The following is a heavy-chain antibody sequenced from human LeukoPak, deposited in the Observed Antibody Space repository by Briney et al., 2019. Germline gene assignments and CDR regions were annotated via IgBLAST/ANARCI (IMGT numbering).Heavy chain of an antibody. D-gene: IGHD1-26*01. CDR1: GFTFSSYN. CDR2: ISSSSRYI. Sequence: GGSLRLSCVASGFTFSSYNMNWVRQAPGKGLEWVSSISSSSRYIYYTDSVKGRFAISRDNAKNSLYLQMNSLRAEDTAVYYCARDLSVGSKPDLGFDYWGQGTLVTVSS. J-gene: IGHJ4*02. V-gene: IGHV3-21*01. CDR3: ARDLSVGSKPDLGFDY.